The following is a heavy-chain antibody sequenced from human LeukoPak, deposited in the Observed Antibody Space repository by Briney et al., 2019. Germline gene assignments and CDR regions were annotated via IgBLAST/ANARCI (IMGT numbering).Heavy chain of an antibody. CDR1: GFTFSSYA. CDR2: ISGSSGST. Sequence: PGGSLRLSCAASGFTFSSYAMSWVRQAPGKGLEWVSAISGSSGSTYYADSVKGRFTISRDNSKNTLYLQMNSLRAEDTAVYYCAKSSDVDTAMEGASDYWGQGTLVTVSS. D-gene: IGHD5-18*01. V-gene: IGHV3-23*01. J-gene: IGHJ4*02. CDR3: AKSSDVDTAMEGASDY.